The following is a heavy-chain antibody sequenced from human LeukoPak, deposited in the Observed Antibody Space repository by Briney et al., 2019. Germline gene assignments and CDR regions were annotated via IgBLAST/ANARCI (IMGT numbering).Heavy chain of an antibody. J-gene: IGHJ6*02. CDR1: GGTFSSYA. D-gene: IGHD6-13*01. Sequence: ASVKVSCKASGGTFSSYAISWVRQAPGQGLEWMGRIIPILGIANYAQKFQGRVTITADKSTSTAYMELSSLRSEDTAVYYCARDNSSRNRHSSYYYYGMDVWGQGTTVTVSS. CDR2: IIPILGIA. CDR3: ARDNSSRNRHSSYYYYGMDV. V-gene: IGHV1-69*04.